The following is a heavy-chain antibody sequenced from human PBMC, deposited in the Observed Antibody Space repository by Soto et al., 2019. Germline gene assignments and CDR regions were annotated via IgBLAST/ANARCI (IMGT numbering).Heavy chain of an antibody. J-gene: IGHJ4*02. D-gene: IGHD2-15*01. Sequence: GGSLRLSCAGSRFTFTADAMSWVRQAPGKGLEWVSSISASAITTYNTDSVRGRFTISRDNSRNTVYLQMNSLRAEDTAVYFCAKPPGFNNVVPAYFDYWGGGTRVTVAS. V-gene: IGHV3-23*01. CDR2: ISASAITT. CDR3: AKPPGFNNVVPAYFDY. CDR1: RFTFTADA.